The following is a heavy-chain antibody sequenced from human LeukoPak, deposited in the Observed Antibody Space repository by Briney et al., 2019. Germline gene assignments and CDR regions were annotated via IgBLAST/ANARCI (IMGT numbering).Heavy chain of an antibody. V-gene: IGHV1-18*01. Sequence: GASVKVSCKASGYTFTSYGLSWVRQAPGQGLEWMGWISAYNGNTNYAPKLQGRVTMTTDTSTSTAYMELRSLRSDDTAVYYCARDLAGNYYYYMDVWGKGTTVTVSS. J-gene: IGHJ6*03. D-gene: IGHD1-14*01. CDR1: GYTFTSYG. CDR2: ISAYNGNT. CDR3: ARDLAGNYYYYMDV.